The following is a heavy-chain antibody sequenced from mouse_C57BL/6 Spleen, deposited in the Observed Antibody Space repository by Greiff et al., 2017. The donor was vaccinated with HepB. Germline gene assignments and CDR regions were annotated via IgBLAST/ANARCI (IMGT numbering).Heavy chain of an antibody. D-gene: IGHD3-1*01. Sequence: EVQGVESGGGLVKPGGSLKLSCAASGFTFSSYAMSWVRQTPEKRLEWVATSSDGGSYTYYPDNVKGRFTISRDNAKNNLYLQMSHLKSEDTAMYYCARDRGSFAYWGQGTLVTVSA. CDR3: ARDRGSFAY. V-gene: IGHV5-4*01. CDR2: SSDGGSYT. CDR1: GFTFSSYA. J-gene: IGHJ3*01.